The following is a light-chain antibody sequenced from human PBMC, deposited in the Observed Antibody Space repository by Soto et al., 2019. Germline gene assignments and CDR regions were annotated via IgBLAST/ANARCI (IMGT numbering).Light chain of an antibody. CDR3: QQYDNWPPKT. CDR2: DAT. J-gene: IGKJ4*01. V-gene: IGKV3-15*01. CDR1: QSVRNN. Sequence: EVVMTQSPATLSLSPGERATLSCKASQSVRNNLVWYLQKPGQAPRPIIYDATTRATGIPVRFSGSGSGTEFTLTISSLQSEDVGVYYGQQYDNWPPKTFGGGTQVEVK.